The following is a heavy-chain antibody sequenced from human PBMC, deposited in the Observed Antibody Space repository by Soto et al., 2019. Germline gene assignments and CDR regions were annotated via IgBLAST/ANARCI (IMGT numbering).Heavy chain of an antibody. CDR2: MNPNSGNT. CDR3: ARGHRFRGVIIRGILSLDY. CDR1: GYTFTSYD. D-gene: IGHD3-10*01. J-gene: IGHJ4*02. Sequence: QVQLVQSGAEVKKPGASVKVSCKASGYTFTSYDINWVRQATGQGLEWMGWMNPNSGNTGYAQKFQGRVTMTRNTHISTAYMEVSSLRSEDTAVYYCARGHRFRGVIIRGILSLDYWGQGTLVTVSS. V-gene: IGHV1-8*01.